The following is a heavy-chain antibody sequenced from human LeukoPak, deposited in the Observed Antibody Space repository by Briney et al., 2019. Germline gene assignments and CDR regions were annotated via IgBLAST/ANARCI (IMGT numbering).Heavy chain of an antibody. CDR3: ARGDAGHCSSTTCFGMRWFDP. D-gene: IGHD2-2*01. J-gene: IGHJ5*02. Sequence: SETLSLTCAVYGGSFNGYYWSWIRQSPGKGLEWIGEINHSGDTNYSPSLKNRVTISVDTSKSQFSLKVTSVTAADTAVYFCARGDAGHCSSTTCFGMRWFDPWGQGTLVAVSS. V-gene: IGHV4-34*01. CDR2: INHSGDT. CDR1: GGSFNGYY.